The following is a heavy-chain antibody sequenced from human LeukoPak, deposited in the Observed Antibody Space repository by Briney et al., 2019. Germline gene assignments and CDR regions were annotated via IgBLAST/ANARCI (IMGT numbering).Heavy chain of an antibody. CDR3: TTEVLAYCGGDCTY. V-gene: IGHV3-15*01. D-gene: IGHD2-21*02. J-gene: IGHJ4*02. Sequence: PGGSLRLSCAASGFTFSNAWMSWVRQAPGKGLEWVGRIKSKTDGGTTDYAAPVKGRFTISRDDSENTLYLQMNSLKTEDTAVYYCTTEVLAYCGGDCTYWGQGTLVTVSS. CDR1: GFTFSNAW. CDR2: IKSKTDGGTT.